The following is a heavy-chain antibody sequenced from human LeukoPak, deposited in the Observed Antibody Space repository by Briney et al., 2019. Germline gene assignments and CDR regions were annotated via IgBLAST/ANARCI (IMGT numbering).Heavy chain of an antibody. V-gene: IGHV3-74*01. D-gene: IGHD1-26*01. CDR2: INSDGSST. Sequence: GGSLRPSCAASGFTFSSYWMHWVRQAPGKGLVWVSRINSDGSSTSYADSVKGRFTISRDNAKNTLYLQMNSLRAEDTVVYYCARDYPSGSYLLDYWGQGTLVTVSS. CDR1: GFTFSSYW. J-gene: IGHJ4*02. CDR3: ARDYPSGSYLLDY.